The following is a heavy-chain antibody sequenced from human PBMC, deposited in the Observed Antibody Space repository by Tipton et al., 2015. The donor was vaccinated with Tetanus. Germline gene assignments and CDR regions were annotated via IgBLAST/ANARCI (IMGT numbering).Heavy chain of an antibody. Sequence: GSLRLSCAASGFTVSSNFMTWVRQAPGEGLEWVSIIYSGGTAYYADSVKGRFTISRDNSRNTLYLQMSSLRAGDTAVYYCAKTISTDYVAAWGQGTLVTVSS. D-gene: IGHD4-17*01. J-gene: IGHJ4*02. CDR1: GFTVSSNF. CDR2: IYSGGTA. V-gene: IGHV3-53*01. CDR3: AKTISTDYVAA.